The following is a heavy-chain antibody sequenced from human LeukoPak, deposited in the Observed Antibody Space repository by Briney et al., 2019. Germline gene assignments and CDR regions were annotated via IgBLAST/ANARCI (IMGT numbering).Heavy chain of an antibody. D-gene: IGHD3-10*01. V-gene: IGHV4-34*01. J-gene: IGHJ4*02. CDR2: INHSENT. Sequence: SETLSLTCAVYGGSFSGYYWSWIRQPPGKGLEWIGEINHSENTNYNPPLKSRVTISVDTSKNQFSLKLSSVTAADTAVYYCARHDRGFGESIDFWGQGTLVTVSS. CDR3: ARHDRGFGESIDF. CDR1: GGSFSGYY.